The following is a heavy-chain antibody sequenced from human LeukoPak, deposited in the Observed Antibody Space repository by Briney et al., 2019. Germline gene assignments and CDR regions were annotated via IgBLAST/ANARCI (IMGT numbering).Heavy chain of an antibody. CDR3: ATWPGAWYGEDY. Sequence: GGSLRLSCAASGFTFSSYAMSWVRQAPGKGLEWVSAISGSGGSTFYADSVKGRSTISRDNSQNTMYLQMNGLRAEDTAVYYCATWPGAWYGEDYWGQGTLVTVSS. CDR2: ISGSGGST. J-gene: IGHJ4*02. V-gene: IGHV3-23*01. D-gene: IGHD3-10*01. CDR1: GFTFSSYA.